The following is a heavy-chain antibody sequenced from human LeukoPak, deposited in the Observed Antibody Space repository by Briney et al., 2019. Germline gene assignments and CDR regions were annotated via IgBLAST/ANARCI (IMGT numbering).Heavy chain of an antibody. CDR1: GGTFSSYA. CDR2: IIPILGIA. D-gene: IGHD3-3*01. Sequence: GASVKVSCRASGGTFSSYAISWVRQAPGQGLEWMGRIIPILGIANYAQKFQGRVTITADKSTSTAYMELSSLRSEDTAVYYCARLYDFWSGMDLDYWGQGTLVTVSS. J-gene: IGHJ4*02. CDR3: ARLYDFWSGMDLDY. V-gene: IGHV1-69*04.